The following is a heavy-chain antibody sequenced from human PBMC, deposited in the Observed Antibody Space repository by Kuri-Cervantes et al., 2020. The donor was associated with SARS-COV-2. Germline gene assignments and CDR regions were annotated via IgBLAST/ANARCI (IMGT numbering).Heavy chain of an antibody. V-gene: IGHV4-39*01. Sequence: SETLSLTCTVSGGSIISSDYYWAWVRQSPGKGLEWIGSIYYSGSTYYNPSLNSRVTISVDTSKNQFSLKLTSVTAADTAVYYCVRVDCSAGTCYRRSFDYWGRGTLVTVSS. J-gene: IGHJ4*02. CDR1: GGSIISSDYY. CDR3: VRVDCSAGTCYRRSFDY. D-gene: IGHD2-15*01. CDR2: IYYSGST.